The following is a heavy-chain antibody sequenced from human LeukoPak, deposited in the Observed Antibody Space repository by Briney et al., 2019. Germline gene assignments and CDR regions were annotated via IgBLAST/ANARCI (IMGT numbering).Heavy chain of an antibody. J-gene: IGHJ4*02. Sequence: PGESLRLSCAASGFPFDIYNMNWVRQAPGKGLEWVANINKDGSEEKYVDSVKGRFTISRDNAKNSLYLQMSSLRADDTAVYYCARWPHCQDFWGRGTRVTVSS. CDR2: INKDGSEE. V-gene: IGHV3-7*03. CDR3: ARWPHCQDF. CDR1: GFPFDIYN.